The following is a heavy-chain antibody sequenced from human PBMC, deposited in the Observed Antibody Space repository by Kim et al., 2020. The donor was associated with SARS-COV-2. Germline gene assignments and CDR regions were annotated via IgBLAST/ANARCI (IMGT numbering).Heavy chain of an antibody. D-gene: IGHD3-3*01. CDR1: GYTFTSYA. V-gene: IGHV7-4-1*02. CDR2: INTNTGNP. J-gene: IGHJ2*01. CDR3: ARGPNPLPAYYDFWSGYSVALGGYFDL. Sequence: ASVKVSCKASGYTFTSYAMNWVRQAPGQGLEWMGWINTNTGNPTYAQGFTGRFVFSLDTSVSTAYLQISSLKAEDTAVYYCARGPNPLPAYYDFWSGYSVALGGYFDLWAVAPWSLSPQ.